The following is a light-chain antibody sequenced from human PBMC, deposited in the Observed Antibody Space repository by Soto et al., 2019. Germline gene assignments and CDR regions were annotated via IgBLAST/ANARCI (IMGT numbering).Light chain of an antibody. V-gene: IGKV1-39*01. CDR3: QQSYSAPRT. Sequence: DIQMTQSPPSLSASVGDRVTITCRASQSINSYLNWYQQKPGKAPKLLIYAASSFQSGVPSRFSGSGSGTDFTLTISSLQPEDFANYYCQQSYSAPRTFGQGTKVDIK. J-gene: IGKJ1*01. CDR1: QSINSY. CDR2: AAS.